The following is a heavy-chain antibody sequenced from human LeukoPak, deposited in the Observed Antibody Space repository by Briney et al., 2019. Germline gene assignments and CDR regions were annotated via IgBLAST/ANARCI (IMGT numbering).Heavy chain of an antibody. J-gene: IGHJ4*02. CDR3: AGGYSSGLDY. Sequence: GRSLRLSCGPSGFSLYDFAMHWLRRATGRGVEWVSGISWNSGSIGYAGSVKGRFTISRDNAKNSLYLQMNSLRAEDTALYYCAGGYSSGLDYWGQGTLVTVSS. CDR2: ISWNSGSI. V-gene: IGHV3-9*01. D-gene: IGHD6-19*01. CDR1: GFSLYDFA.